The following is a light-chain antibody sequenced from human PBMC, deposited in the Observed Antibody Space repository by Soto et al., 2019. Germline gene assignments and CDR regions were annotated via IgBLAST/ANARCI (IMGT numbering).Light chain of an antibody. J-gene: IGKJ1*01. V-gene: IGKV3-15*01. Sequence: EIVMTQSPATLSVSPGERATLSCRASQRVSSNLAWYQQKPGQAPRLLIYGASTRATGIPARFSGSGSETDFTLTISRLEPEDFAVYYCQQYGSSPRTFGQGTKVEIK. CDR1: QRVSSN. CDR3: QQYGSSPRT. CDR2: GAS.